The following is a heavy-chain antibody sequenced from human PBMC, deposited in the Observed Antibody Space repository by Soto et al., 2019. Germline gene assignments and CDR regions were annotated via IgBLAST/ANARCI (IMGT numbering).Heavy chain of an antibody. V-gene: IGHV1-69*06. Sequence: SVKVSCKASGGTFSSYAISWVRQAPGQGLEWMGGIIPIFGTTIYAQKFQGRVTMTEDTSTDTAYMELSSLRSEDTAVYYCATDYRYCSGGSCYGGLDYWGQGTLVTVSS. CDR1: GGTFSSYA. J-gene: IGHJ4*02. CDR2: IIPIFGTT. D-gene: IGHD2-15*01. CDR3: ATDYRYCSGGSCYGGLDY.